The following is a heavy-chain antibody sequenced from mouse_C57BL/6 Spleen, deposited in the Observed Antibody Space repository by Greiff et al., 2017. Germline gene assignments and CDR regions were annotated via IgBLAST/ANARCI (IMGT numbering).Heavy chain of an antibody. Sequence: QVQLKESGAELVKPGASVKISCKASGYAFSSYWMNWVKQRPGKGLEWIGQIYPGDGDTNYNGKFKGKATLTADKSSSTAYMQLSSLTSEDSAVYFGARTMVTRAWFAYWGQGTLVTVSA. V-gene: IGHV1-80*01. CDR1: GYAFSSYW. CDR3: ARTMVTRAWFAY. J-gene: IGHJ3*01. CDR2: IYPGDGDT. D-gene: IGHD2-2*01.